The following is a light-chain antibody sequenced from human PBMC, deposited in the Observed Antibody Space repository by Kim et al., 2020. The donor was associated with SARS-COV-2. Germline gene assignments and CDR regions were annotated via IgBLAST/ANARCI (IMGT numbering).Light chain of an antibody. CDR3: CSYAGSYTWV. J-gene: IGLJ1*01. CDR1: SSDVGGVNY. Sequence: GQSITITDTGTSSDVGGVNYVPGYQQHPAKATKLMIYDVSKRPSGVPDRFSGSKSGNTASLTISGLQAEDEADYYCCSYAGSYTWVFGTGTKVTVL. CDR2: DVS. V-gene: IGLV2-11*01.